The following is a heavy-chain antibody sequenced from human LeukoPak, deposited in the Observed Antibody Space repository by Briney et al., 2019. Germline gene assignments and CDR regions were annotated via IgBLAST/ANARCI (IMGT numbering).Heavy chain of an antibody. D-gene: IGHD6-13*01. Sequence: PSETLSLTCAVYGGSFSDYYWTWIRQPPGKGLEWIGEINHSGSTNYNPSLKSRVTISVDTSKNQFSLKLSSVTAADTSVYYCARLNVGIAAASRKSYYYYMDVWGKGTTVTISS. J-gene: IGHJ6*03. CDR3: ARLNVGIAAASRKSYYYYMDV. CDR2: INHSGST. CDR1: GGSFSDYY. V-gene: IGHV4-34*01.